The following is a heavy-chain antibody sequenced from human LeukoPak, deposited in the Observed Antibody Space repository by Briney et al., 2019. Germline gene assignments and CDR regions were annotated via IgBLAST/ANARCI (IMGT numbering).Heavy chain of an antibody. CDR2: VSGGGGST. J-gene: IGHJ4*02. V-gene: IGHV3-23*01. CDR3: AKRAYSDSSGYLGSIDY. CDR1: GFTFSSHA. D-gene: IGHD3-22*01. Sequence: GGSLRLSCAASGFTFSSHAMNWVRQAPGKGLEWVSAVSGGGGSTYYADSVKGRFTISRDKSKNTIYLQMNSLRAEDTAVYFCAKRAYSDSSGYLGSIDYWGQGTQVTVST.